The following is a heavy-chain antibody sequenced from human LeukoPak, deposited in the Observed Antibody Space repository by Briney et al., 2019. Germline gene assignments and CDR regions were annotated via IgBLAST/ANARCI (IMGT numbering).Heavy chain of an antibody. J-gene: IGHJ4*02. D-gene: IGHD2-2*01. CDR1: GYSFTSYY. V-gene: IGHV1-46*01. CDR2: INPRGGSR. Sequence: ASVKVSCKASGYSFTSYYIHWVRQAPGQGLEWMGIINPRGGSRSYPQNFQGRVTMTRDTSTSTVHMELSSLRSDDTAVYCCARDKGVVPAAAMFYLDYWGQGTLVTVSS. CDR3: ARDKGVVPAAAMFYLDY.